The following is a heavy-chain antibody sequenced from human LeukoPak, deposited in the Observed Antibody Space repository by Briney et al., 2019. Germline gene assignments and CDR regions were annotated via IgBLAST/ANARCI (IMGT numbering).Heavy chain of an antibody. J-gene: IGHJ6*02. Sequence: SETLSLTCAVYGGSFSGYYWSWIRQPPGKGLEWIGEINHSGSTNYNPSLKSRVTISVDTSKNQFPLKLSSVTAADTAVYYCARGHCSGGSCYSGVYYYGMDVWGQGTTVTVSS. V-gene: IGHV4-34*01. D-gene: IGHD2-15*01. CDR2: INHSGST. CDR1: GGSFSGYY. CDR3: ARGHCSGGSCYSGVYYYGMDV.